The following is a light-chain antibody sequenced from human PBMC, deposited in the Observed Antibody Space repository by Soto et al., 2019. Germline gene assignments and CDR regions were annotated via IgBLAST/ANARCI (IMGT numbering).Light chain of an antibody. CDR2: GAS. CDR3: QQLNSYPLT. V-gene: IGKV1-12*01. CDR1: QDITRW. J-gene: IGKJ4*01. Sequence: DIQMTQSPSSVSGSVGDRVTITCRASQDITRWLAWYQQKPGKAPKLLIYGASSLQSGVPSRFSGSGSETDFTLTISSLQPEDSATYYCQQLNSYPLTFGGGTKVDIK.